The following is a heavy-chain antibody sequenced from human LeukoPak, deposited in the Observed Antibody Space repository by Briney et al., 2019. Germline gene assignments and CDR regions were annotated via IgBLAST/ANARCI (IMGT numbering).Heavy chain of an antibody. J-gene: IGHJ5*02. CDR1: GHTFTGYY. CDR3: ARNIAARSNWFDP. D-gene: IGHD6-6*01. CDR2: INPNSGGT. V-gene: IGHV1-2*02. Sequence: ASVTVSCKASGHTFTGYYWNWVRQPPGQGLEWMGWINPNSGGTKYAQKFQGRVTMTRDTSISTAYMELSRLRSDDTAVYYCARNIAARSNWFDPWGQGTLVS.